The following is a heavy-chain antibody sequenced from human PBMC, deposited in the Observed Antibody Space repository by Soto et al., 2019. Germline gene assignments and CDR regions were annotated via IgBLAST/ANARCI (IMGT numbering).Heavy chain of an antibody. CDR2: INPNSGGT. D-gene: IGHD6-6*01. Sequence: QVQLVQSGAEVKKPGASVKVSCKASGYTFTGNYMHWVRQAPGQGLEWMGWINPNSGGTNYAQKFQGRVTVTRDTSISTAYMELSRMRSDDTAVYYWARDGDSSSPFDIWGQGTMVTVSS. J-gene: IGHJ3*02. CDR1: GYTFTGNY. CDR3: ARDGDSSSPFDI. V-gene: IGHV1-2*02.